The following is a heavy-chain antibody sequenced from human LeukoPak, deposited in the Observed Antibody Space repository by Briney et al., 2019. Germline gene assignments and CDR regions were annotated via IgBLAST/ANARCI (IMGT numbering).Heavy chain of an antibody. CDR1: VYTFYSYG. D-gene: IGHD2-15*01. J-gene: IGHJ4*02. Sequence: GASVKVSCKASVYTFYSYGISWVRQAPGQGLEWLGYISAYNGNTNYAQKVQGRITMTTDTSTSTAYMEMRSLRSDDTAVYYCARDCSGSSCYWIHWGQGTLVTVSS. V-gene: IGHV1-18*01. CDR2: ISAYNGNT. CDR3: ARDCSGSSCYWIH.